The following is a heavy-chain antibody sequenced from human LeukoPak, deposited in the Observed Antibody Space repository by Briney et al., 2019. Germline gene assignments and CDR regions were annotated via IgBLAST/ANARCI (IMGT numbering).Heavy chain of an antibody. D-gene: IGHD6-19*01. V-gene: IGHV4-39*01. Sequence: SETLSVTCTVSGGSINSSSYYWGWIRQPPGKGLEWIGSIYYSGSTYYNPSLKSRVTISVDTSKNQFSLKLSSVTAADTAVYYCARGFFSSGWTSHFDYWGQGTLVTVSS. CDR3: ARGFFSSGWTSHFDY. CDR1: GGSINSSSYY. CDR2: IYYSGST. J-gene: IGHJ4*02.